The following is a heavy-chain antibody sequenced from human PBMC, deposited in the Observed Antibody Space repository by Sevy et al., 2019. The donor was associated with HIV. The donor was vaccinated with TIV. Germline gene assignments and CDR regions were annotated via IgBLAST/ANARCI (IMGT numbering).Heavy chain of an antibody. V-gene: IGHV3-53*01. J-gene: IGHJ4*02. D-gene: IGHD3-22*01. CDR1: GFTVSSNY. CDR2: IYSGGST. Sequence: GGSLRLSCAASGFTVSSNYMSWVRQAPGKGLEWVSVIYSGGSTYYADSVKGRFTISRDNSKNTLYLQMNSLRAEDKAVYYWARVGFDSSGYYNRGGYFDYWGQGTLVTVSS. CDR3: ARVGFDSSGYYNRGGYFDY.